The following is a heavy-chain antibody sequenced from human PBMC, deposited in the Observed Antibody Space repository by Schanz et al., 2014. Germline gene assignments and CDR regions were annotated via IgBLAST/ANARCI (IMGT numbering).Heavy chain of an antibody. Sequence: QVQLVQSGAEVKKPGASVKVSCKASGGTFSTYTISWVRQAPGQGLEWMGRINPNSGTTNYAQKFQGWVTMTRDTSISTAYRELSRLKSDDTAVYYCARAFGGYDPAGALDYWGQGTLXTVSS. D-gene: IGHD5-12*01. CDR2: INPNSGTT. CDR1: GGTFSTYT. CDR3: ARAFGGYDPAGALDY. J-gene: IGHJ4*02. V-gene: IGHV1-2*04.